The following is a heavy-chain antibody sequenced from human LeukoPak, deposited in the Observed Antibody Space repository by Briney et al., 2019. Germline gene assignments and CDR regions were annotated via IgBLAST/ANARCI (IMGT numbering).Heavy chain of an antibody. Sequence: GGSLRLSCAASGFTFSSYSMNWVRQAPGKGLEWVSVIYSGAITYYADSVKGRFTISRDNSKNTLSLQLNSLTAEDTAVYYCAAGVRGPYFDYWGQGTLVTVSS. CDR1: GFTFSSYS. CDR2: IYSGAIT. J-gene: IGHJ4*02. V-gene: IGHV3-53*01. D-gene: IGHD3-10*01. CDR3: AAGVRGPYFDY.